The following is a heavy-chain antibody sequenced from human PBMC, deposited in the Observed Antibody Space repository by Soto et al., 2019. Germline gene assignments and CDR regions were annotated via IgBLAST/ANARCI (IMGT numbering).Heavy chain of an antibody. J-gene: IGHJ4*02. D-gene: IGHD6-19*01. CDR3: ARGVAGSGFDL. V-gene: IGHV6-1*01. CDR2: TYYRSNWRH. CDR1: GDSVSSNTAA. Sequence: SQTLSLTCALSGDSVSSNTAAWNWITSSPSRSLEWLGRTYYRSNWRHDYAVSVKSRITVNPDTSKNHFSLQLNSVTPADTAVYYCARGVAGSGFDLWGQGTLVTSPQ.